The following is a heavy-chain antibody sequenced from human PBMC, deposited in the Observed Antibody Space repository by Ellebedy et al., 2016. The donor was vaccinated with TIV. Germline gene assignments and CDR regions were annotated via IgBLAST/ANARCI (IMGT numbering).Heavy chain of an antibody. V-gene: IGHV3-23*01. CDR2: ISYSGGTT. CDR1: TFTFSNYA. Sequence: GGSLRLSCAASTFTFSNYAMSWVRLAPGKGLEWVSAISYSGGTTFYTDSVKGRFTISRDNSRNTVYLQMNSLRAEDTAVYYCARDSRVTTSYYYYGMDVWGQGTTVTVSS. D-gene: IGHD4-17*01. CDR3: ARDSRVTTSYYYYGMDV. J-gene: IGHJ6*02.